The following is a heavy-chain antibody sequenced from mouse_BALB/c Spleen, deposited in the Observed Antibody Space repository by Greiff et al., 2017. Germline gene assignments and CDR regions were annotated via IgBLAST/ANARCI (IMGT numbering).Heavy chain of an antibody. Sequence: EVHLVESGGGLVKLGGSLKLSCAASGFTFSSYYMSWVRQTPEKRLELVAAINSNGGSTYYPDTVKGRFTISRDNAKNTLYLQMSSLKSEDTALYYCARQGGYYAMDYWGQGTSVTVSS. CDR3: ARQGGYYAMDY. V-gene: IGHV5-6-2*01. CDR2: INSNGGST. J-gene: IGHJ4*01. CDR1: GFTFSSYY.